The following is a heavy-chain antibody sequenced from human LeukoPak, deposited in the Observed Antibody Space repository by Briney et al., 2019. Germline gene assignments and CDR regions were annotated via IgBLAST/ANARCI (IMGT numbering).Heavy chain of an antibody. J-gene: IGHJ4*02. V-gene: IGHV1-69*04. CDR2: IIPILGIA. D-gene: IGHD3-16*01. CDR3: ARDPLRVASRPFDY. CDR1: GGTFSSYA. Sequence: ASVTVSCKASGGTFSSYAISWVRQAPGQGREWMGRIIPILGIANYAQKFQGRVTITADKSTSTAYMELSSLRSEDTAVYYCARDPLRVASRPFDYWGQGTLVTVSS.